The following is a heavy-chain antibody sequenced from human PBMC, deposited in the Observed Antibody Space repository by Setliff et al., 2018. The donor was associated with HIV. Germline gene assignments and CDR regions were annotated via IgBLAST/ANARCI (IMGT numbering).Heavy chain of an antibody. J-gene: IGHJ3*01. CDR2: IAKSGSSI. CDR1: GFTFNSFE. V-gene: IGHV3-48*03. CDR3: ARQRPGITVFGVASDGFDL. D-gene: IGHD3-3*01. Sequence: HPGGSLRLSCAASGFTFNSFEMNWVRQAPGKGLEWVSYIAKSGSSIYSADSVKGRFTISRDNANNSLYLQMSSLRVEDTGVYYCARQRPGITVFGVASDGFDLWGQGTMVTVSS.